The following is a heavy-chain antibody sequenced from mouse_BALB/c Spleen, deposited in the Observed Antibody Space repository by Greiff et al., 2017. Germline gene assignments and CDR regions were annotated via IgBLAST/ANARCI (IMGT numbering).Heavy chain of an antibody. J-gene: IGHJ4*01. CDR3: AREDDGYAMDY. V-gene: IGHV5-9-4*01. Sequence: EAKLMESGGGLVKPGGSLKLSCAASGFTFSSYAMSWVRQSPEKRLEWVAEISSGGSYTYYPDTVTGRFTISRDNAKNTLYLEMSSLRSEDTAMYYCAREDDGYAMDYWGQGTSVTVSS. CDR1: GFTFSSYA. CDR2: ISSGGSYT. D-gene: IGHD2-3*01.